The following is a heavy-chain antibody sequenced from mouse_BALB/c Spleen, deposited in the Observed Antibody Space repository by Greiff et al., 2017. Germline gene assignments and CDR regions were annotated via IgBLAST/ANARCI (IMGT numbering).Heavy chain of an antibody. V-gene: IGHV3-8*02. J-gene: IGHJ3*01. CDR2: ISYSGST. Sequence: EVQRVESGPSLVKPSQTLSLTCSVTGDSITSGYWNWIRKFPGNKLEYMGYISYSGSTYYNPSLKSRISITRDTSKNQYYLQLNSVTTEDTATYYCARGPIYYGSSNGFAYWGQGTLVTVSA. CDR3: ARGPIYYGSSNGFAY. D-gene: IGHD1-1*01. CDR1: GDSITSGY.